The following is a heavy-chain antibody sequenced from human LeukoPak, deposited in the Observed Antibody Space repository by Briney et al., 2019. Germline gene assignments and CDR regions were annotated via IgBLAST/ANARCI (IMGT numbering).Heavy chain of an antibody. V-gene: IGHV1-2*02. CDR1: GYTFTGYY. J-gene: IGHJ4*02. Sequence: ASVKVSCKASGYTFTGYYMHWVRQAPGQGLEWMGWINPNSGGTNYAQKFQGRVTMTRDTSISTAYMELSRLRSDDTAVYYCARRIYSNYVFDYWGQGILVTVSS. D-gene: IGHD4-11*01. CDR2: INPNSGGT. CDR3: ARRIYSNYVFDY.